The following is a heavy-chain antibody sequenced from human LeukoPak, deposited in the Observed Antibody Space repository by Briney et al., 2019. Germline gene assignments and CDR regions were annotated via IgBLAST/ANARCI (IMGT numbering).Heavy chain of an antibody. J-gene: IGHJ4*02. D-gene: IGHD3-22*01. Sequence: PSETLSLTCAVYGGSFSGYYWSWIRQPPGKGLEWIGEINHSGSTNYNPSLKSRVTISVDTSKNQFSLKLSSVTAADTAVYYCARGGGSSGYYLDYWGQGTLVTVSS. CDR1: GGSFSGYY. V-gene: IGHV4-34*01. CDR2: INHSGST. CDR3: ARGGGSSGYYLDY.